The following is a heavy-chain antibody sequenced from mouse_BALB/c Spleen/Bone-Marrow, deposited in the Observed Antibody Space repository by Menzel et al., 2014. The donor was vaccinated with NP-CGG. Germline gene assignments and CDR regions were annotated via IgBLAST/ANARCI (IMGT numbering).Heavy chain of an antibody. Sequence: QVQLQQSGPELVKPGASVKISCKASGYAFSSSWMNWVKQRPGQGLEWIGRIYPGDGDTNYNGKFKGKATLTADKSSSTAYMQLSSLTSVDSAVYFCARSDGYRAMDCWGQGTSVTVSS. D-gene: IGHD2-3*01. V-gene: IGHV1-82*01. CDR3: ARSDGYRAMDC. CDR1: GYAFSSSW. CDR2: IYPGDGDT. J-gene: IGHJ4*01.